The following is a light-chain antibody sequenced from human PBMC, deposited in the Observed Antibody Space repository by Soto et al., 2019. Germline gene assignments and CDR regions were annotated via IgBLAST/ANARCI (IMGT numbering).Light chain of an antibody. Sequence: EIVMTQSPATLSVSPGERATLSCRASQSVSSNLAWYQQKPGQAPRLLIYGASTRATGIPARCSGSGSGTDFTLTISSLQAEDFAVYYCQQYKNWWTFGQGTKVEIK. J-gene: IGKJ1*01. CDR1: QSVSSN. CDR2: GAS. V-gene: IGKV3-15*01. CDR3: QQYKNWWT.